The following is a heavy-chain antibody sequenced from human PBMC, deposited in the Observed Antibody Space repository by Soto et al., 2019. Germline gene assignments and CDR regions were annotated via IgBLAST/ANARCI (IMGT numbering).Heavy chain of an antibody. CDR1: GYSFTSYW. CDR2: IYPGDSDT. V-gene: IGHV5-51*01. D-gene: IGHD3-3*01. CDR3: ARTIFSRSPYFDY. Sequence: VESVRICCKVSGYSFTSYWIVWVRQMPGKGLEWMGIIYPGDSDTRYSPSFQGQVTISADKSISTAYLQWSSLKASDTAMYYCARTIFSRSPYFDYWGQGTMVTVSS. J-gene: IGHJ4*02.